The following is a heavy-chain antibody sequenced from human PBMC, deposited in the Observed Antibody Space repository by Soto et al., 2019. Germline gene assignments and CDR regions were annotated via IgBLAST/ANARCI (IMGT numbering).Heavy chain of an antibody. CDR1: GGSISSYY. D-gene: IGHD6-6*01. CDR2: IYYSGST. Sequence: SETLSLTCTVSGGSISSYYWSWIRQPPGKGLEWIGYIYYSGSTNYNPSLKSRVTISVDTSKNQFSLKLSSVTAADTAVYYCARTIIAKVGSSSPPGYYYYYGMDVWGQGTTVTVSS. CDR3: ARTIIAKVGSSSPPGYYYYYGMDV. J-gene: IGHJ6*02. V-gene: IGHV4-59*01.